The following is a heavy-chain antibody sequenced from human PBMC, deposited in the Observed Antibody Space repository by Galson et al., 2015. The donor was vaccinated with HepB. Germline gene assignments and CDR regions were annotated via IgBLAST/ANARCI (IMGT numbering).Heavy chain of an antibody. CDR3: AKDGGYGDYDY. Sequence: SLRHSCAASGFTFSSYTMNWVRQAPGKGLEWVSSISSSSTYIYYADSVRGRFTISRDNAKNSLYLQMNSPRAEDTAVYYCAKDGGYGDYDYWGQGTLVTVSS. CDR1: GFTFSSYT. J-gene: IGHJ4*02. CDR2: ISSSSTYI. V-gene: IGHV3-21*01. D-gene: IGHD4-17*01.